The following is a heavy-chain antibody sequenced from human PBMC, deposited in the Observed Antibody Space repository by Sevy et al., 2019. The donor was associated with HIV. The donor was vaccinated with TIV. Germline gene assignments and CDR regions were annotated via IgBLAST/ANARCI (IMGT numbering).Heavy chain of an antibody. V-gene: IGHV3-74*01. CDR3: ARRPTDQSGSYWFDP. D-gene: IGHD1-26*01. CDR1: GFTFSSYW. J-gene: IGHJ5*02. CDR2: IKTDGSDT. Sequence: GGSLRLSCAASGFTFSSYWMHWVRQAPGKGLVWVSRIKTDGSDTSYADSVKGRFTISRDNTKNTLHLQMNSLRAEDTAVYYCARRPTDQSGSYWFDPWGQGTLVTVSS.